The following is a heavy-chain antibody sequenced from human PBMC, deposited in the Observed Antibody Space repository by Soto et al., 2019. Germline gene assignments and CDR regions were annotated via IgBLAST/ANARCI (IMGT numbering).Heavy chain of an antibody. V-gene: IGHV3-23*01. D-gene: IGHD3-16*01. Sequence: EVLLLESGGGLVQPGGSLRLSCEASGFSFSSFAMNWVRQAPGKGLEWVSAIGDSGASTYYADSVKGRFTISRDNSRNTLSLQLNSLRAEDTAVYYCARGGELDVWVNGTTVTVSS. CDR1: GFSFSSFA. J-gene: IGHJ6*04. CDR3: ARGGELDV. CDR2: IGDSGAST.